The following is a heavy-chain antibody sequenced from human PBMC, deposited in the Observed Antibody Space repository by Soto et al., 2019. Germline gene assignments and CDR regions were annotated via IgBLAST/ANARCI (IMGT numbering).Heavy chain of an antibody. CDR1: GFTFSSYS. V-gene: IGHV3-48*01. D-gene: IGHD4-17*01. CDR2: ISSSSSTI. J-gene: IGHJ4*02. CDR3: ARTYGDGPVDY. Sequence: GGSLRLSCAASGFTFSSYSMNWVRQAPGKGLEWVSYISSSSSTIYYADSVKGRFTISRDNAKNSLYLQMNSLRAEDTAVYYCARTYGDGPVDYWGQGTLVTVSS.